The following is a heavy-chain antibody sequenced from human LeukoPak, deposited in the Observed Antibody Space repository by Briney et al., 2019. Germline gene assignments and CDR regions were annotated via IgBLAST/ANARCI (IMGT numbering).Heavy chain of an antibody. Sequence: GGSLRLSCVASGFIFSSRGIHWVRQAPGKGLEWVSFIRYDGSHTYYADFVKGRFTISRDNSKNTLSLQMNSLTVEDTAVYYCAKDGGENHFDIWGQGTMVTVSS. CDR2: IRYDGSHT. J-gene: IGHJ3*02. CDR3: AKDGGENHFDI. CDR1: GFIFSSRG. V-gene: IGHV3-30*02. D-gene: IGHD3-16*01.